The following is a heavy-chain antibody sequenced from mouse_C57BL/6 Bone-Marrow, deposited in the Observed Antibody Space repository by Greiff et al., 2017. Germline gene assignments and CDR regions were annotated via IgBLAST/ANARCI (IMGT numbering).Heavy chain of an antibody. J-gene: IGHJ2*01. CDR3: ARSDGYYGY. V-gene: IGHV1-81*01. CDR2: IYPRSGNT. D-gene: IGHD2-3*01. CDR1: GYTFTSYG. Sequence: LVESGAELARPGASVKLSCKASGYTFTSYGISWVKQRTGQGLEWIGEIYPRSGNTYYNEKFKGKATLTADKSSSTAYMELRSLTSEDSAVYVSARSDGYYGYWGQGTTLTVSS.